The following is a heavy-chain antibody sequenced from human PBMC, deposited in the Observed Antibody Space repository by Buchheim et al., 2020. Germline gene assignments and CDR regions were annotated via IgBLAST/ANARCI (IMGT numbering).Heavy chain of an antibody. D-gene: IGHD6-19*01. V-gene: IGHV3-7*01. CDR3: VRGRGWTLDY. J-gene: IGHJ4*02. Sequence: EVQLVESGGGLVQPGGSLRLSCAGSGFIFSNSWMHWVRQAPGKGLEWVADIKQDGSEIHYVDSVKGRCTISRDNAKNSLYLQVSSLRAEDTAIYYCVRGRGWTLDYWGQEIL. CDR2: IKQDGSEI. CDR1: GFIFSNSW.